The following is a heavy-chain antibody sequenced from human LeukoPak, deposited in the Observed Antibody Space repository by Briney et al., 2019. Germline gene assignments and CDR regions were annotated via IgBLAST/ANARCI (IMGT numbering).Heavy chain of an antibody. CDR1: GYTFTSYA. Sequence: ASVKVSCKASGYTFTSYAMHWVRQAPGQRLEWMGWINPNSGGTNYAQKFQGRVTMTRDTSISTAYMELSRLRSDDTAVYYCASGNPTYYYGSGSYSSDYWGQGTLVTVSS. V-gene: IGHV1-2*02. CDR2: INPNSGGT. CDR3: ASGNPTYYYGSGSYSSDY. D-gene: IGHD3-10*01. J-gene: IGHJ4*02.